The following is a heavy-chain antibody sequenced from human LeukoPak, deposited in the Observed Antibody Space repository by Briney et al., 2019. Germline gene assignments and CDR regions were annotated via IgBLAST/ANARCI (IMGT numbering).Heavy chain of an antibody. Sequence: PSETLSLTCAVYGGSFSGYYWSWLRQPPGEGLEWIGEINHSGSTNYNPSLTSRVTISVDTSKNQFSLKLSSVTAADTAVYYCAGGRYRYGYGGRGTRVTVSA. CDR3: AGGRYRYGY. V-gene: IGHV4-34*01. CDR1: GGSFSGYY. J-gene: IGHJ4*02. D-gene: IGHD5-18*01. CDR2: INHSGST.